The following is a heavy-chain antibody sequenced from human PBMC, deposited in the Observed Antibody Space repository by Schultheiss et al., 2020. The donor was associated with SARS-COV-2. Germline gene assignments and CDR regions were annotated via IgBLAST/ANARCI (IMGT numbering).Heavy chain of an antibody. Sequence: SETLSLTCTVSGGSISSSSYYWGWIRQPPGKGLEWIGSIYTSGSTNYNPSLKSRVTISVDTSKNQFSLKLSSVTAADTAVYYCAREARGSSSSEFDPWGQGTLVTVSS. J-gene: IGHJ5*02. CDR3: AREARGSSSSEFDP. D-gene: IGHD6-6*01. CDR1: GGSISSSSYY. V-gene: IGHV4-39*07. CDR2: IYTSGST.